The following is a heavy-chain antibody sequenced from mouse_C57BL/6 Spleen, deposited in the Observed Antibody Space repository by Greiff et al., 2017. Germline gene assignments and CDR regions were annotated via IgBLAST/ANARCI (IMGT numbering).Heavy chain of an antibody. V-gene: IGHV6-3*01. J-gene: IGHJ2*01. CDR3: TGGRDFDY. CDR2: IRLKSDNYAT. CDR1: GFTFSNYW. Sequence: LQQSGGGLVQPGGSMKLSCVASGFTFSNYWMNWVRQSPEKGLEWVAQIRLKSDNYATHYAVSVKGRFTISREDSKSSVYLQMNNLRAEETEIYYCTGGRDFDYWGQGTTLTVSS. D-gene: IGHD1-1*01.